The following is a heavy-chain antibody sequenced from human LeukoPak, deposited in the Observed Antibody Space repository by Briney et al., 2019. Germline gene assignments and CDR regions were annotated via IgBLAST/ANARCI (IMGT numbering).Heavy chain of an antibody. V-gene: IGHV3-23*01. CDR1: GFTVSSYY. CDR2: ISGSGGST. Sequence: GGSLRLSCAASGFTVSSYYMSWVRQAPGKGLEWVSAISGSGGSTYYADSVKGRFTISRDHSKHTLYLQMNSLRAEDTAVYYCAKDPPLNYDFWSGHLFDLWGQGTLVTVSS. CDR3: AKDPPLNYDFWSGHLFDL. J-gene: IGHJ5*02. D-gene: IGHD3-3*01.